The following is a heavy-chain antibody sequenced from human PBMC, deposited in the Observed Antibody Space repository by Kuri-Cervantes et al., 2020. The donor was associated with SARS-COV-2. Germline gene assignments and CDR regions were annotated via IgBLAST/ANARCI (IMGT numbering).Heavy chain of an antibody. CDR2: ISSSSGSYI. D-gene: IGHD1-7*01. Sequence: GESLKISCAASGFTFGDYSMNWVRQAPGKGLEWVSSISSSSGSYILYTDSVKGRFTVSRDDAKNSLYLQMNSLRAEDTAVYYCAKTWELELEGGADYWGQGTLVTVSS. J-gene: IGHJ4*02. CDR1: GFTFGDYS. V-gene: IGHV3-21*04. CDR3: AKTWELELEGGADY.